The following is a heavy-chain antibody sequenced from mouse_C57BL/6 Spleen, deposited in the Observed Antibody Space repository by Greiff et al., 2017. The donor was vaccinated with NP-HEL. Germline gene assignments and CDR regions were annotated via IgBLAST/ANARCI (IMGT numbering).Heavy chain of an antibody. CDR2: ISDGGSYT. V-gene: IGHV5-4*03. Sequence: EVMLVESGGGLVKPGGSLKLSCAASGFTFSSYAMSWVRQTPEKRLEWVATISDGGSYTYYPDNVKGRFTISRDNAKNNLYLQMSHLKSEDTAMYYCARGVTNFDYWGQGTTLTVSS. CDR1: GFTFSSYA. CDR3: ARGVTNFDY. J-gene: IGHJ2*01. D-gene: IGHD2-3*01.